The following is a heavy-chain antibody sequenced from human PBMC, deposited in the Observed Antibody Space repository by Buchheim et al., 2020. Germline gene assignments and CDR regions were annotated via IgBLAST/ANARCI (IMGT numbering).Heavy chain of an antibody. CDR1: GFTFSSYG. Sequence: QVQLVESGGGVVQPGRSLRLSCAASGFTFSSYGMHWVRQAPGKGLEWVAVISYDGSNKYYADSVKGRFTISRDNSKNTLYLQMNSLRAEDTAVYYCAKDFWSGYSDIYYYYGMDVWGQGTT. CDR2: ISYDGSNK. D-gene: IGHD3-3*01. V-gene: IGHV3-30*18. J-gene: IGHJ6*02. CDR3: AKDFWSGYSDIYYYYGMDV.